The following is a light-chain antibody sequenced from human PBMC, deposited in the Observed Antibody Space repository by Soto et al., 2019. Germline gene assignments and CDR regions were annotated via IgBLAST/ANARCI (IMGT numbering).Light chain of an antibody. CDR2: GAS. J-gene: IGKJ2*01. CDR3: QQYDNWPLYT. Sequence: EIVMTQSPATLSVSPGERATLSCRASQSVSSNLAWYQQKPGQAPRLLFYGASTRATGIPARFSGSGSGTEFTLTISSLQSEDFAVDYCQQYDNWPLYTFGQGTKLQIK. V-gene: IGKV3-15*01. CDR1: QSVSSN.